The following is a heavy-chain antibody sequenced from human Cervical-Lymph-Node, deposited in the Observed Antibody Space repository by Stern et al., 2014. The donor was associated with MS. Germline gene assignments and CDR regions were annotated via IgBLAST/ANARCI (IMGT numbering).Heavy chain of an antibody. CDR1: GFTVSRDY. CDR2: ITNVGSP. J-gene: IGHJ4*02. Sequence: EDQLVESGGGVIQPGGSLRLSCTASGFTVSRDYMTWVRQAPGTGLEWVSLITNVGSPFYTDSVKGRFTISRDDSKNTVYLHMTSLRAEDTAMYYCARDTSSPERSDWWGQGTLVTVSS. CDR3: ARDTSSPERSDW. V-gene: IGHV3-53*01. D-gene: IGHD1-1*01.